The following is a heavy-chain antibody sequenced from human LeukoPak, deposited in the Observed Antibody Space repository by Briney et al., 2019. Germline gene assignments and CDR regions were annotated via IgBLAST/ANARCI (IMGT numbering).Heavy chain of an antibody. J-gene: IGHJ4*02. CDR1: GFTFADFG. V-gene: IGHV3-21*01. CDR2: ISRDNSHI. Sequence: GGSLRLSCVASGFTFADFGMTWVRQAPGKGLEWVSSISRDNSHIYYADSVKGRFTISRDNSKNTLYLQMNSLRAEDTAVYYCARGIAVADGRHYFDYWGQGTLVTVSS. D-gene: IGHD6-19*01. CDR3: ARGIAVADGRHYFDY.